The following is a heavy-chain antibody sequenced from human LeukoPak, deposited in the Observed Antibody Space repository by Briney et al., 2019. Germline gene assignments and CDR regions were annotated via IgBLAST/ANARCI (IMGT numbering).Heavy chain of an antibody. CDR1: GFTFSRYV. CDR3: AKDRGGYSYGRSYWYFDL. CDR2: ISGSGGST. D-gene: IGHD5-18*01. V-gene: IGHV3-23*01. J-gene: IGHJ2*01. Sequence: PGGSLRLSCAASGFTFSRYVMNWARQAPGKGLEWVSRISGSGGSTYYADSVKGRFTISRDNSKNTLYLQMNSLRAEDTAVYYCAKDRGGYSYGRSYWYFDLWGRGTLVTVSS.